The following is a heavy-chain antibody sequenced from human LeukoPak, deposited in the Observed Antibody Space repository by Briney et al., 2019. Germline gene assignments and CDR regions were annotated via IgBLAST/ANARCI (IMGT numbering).Heavy chain of an antibody. D-gene: IGHD5-12*01. CDR1: GYTFTGYY. Sequence: ASVKVSCNASGYTFTGYYIHWVRQAPGQGLEWMGWINPNSGGTNYAQKFQGRVTMTSDTSISTAYMELSRLRSDDTAVYYCARDLGIVATPAFSFDYWGQGTLVTVSS. CDR3: ARDLGIVATPAFSFDY. CDR2: INPNSGGT. V-gene: IGHV1-2*02. J-gene: IGHJ4*02.